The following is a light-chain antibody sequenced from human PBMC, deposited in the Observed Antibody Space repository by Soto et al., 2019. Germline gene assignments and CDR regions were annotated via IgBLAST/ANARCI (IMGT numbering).Light chain of an antibody. V-gene: IGKV3-20*01. CDR3: QQHGSSRWT. CDR2: GAS. CDR1: QSFDRTY. J-gene: IGKJ1*01. Sequence: EIVLTQSPVTLSVSPGERATLSCRASQSFDRTYLAWYQQKPGLAPRLLIYGASNRATGIPDRFSGSGSGTDFILIISRLEPEDFAVYYCQQHGSSRWTFGQGTKVDI.